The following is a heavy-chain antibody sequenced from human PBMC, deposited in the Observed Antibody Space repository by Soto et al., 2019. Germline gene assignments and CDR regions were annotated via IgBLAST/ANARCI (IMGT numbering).Heavy chain of an antibody. J-gene: IGHJ4*02. CDR2: ISYDGSNK. CDR1: GFTFSSYT. V-gene: IGHV3-30-3*01. CDR3: ARSGGSYFGPFDY. Sequence: QAGGSLRLSCAASGFTFSSYTMNWVRQAPGKGLEWVAVISYDGSNKYYADSVKGRFTISRDNSKNTLYLQMNSLRAEDTAVFYCARSGGSYFGPFDYWGQGTLVTVSS. D-gene: IGHD1-26*01.